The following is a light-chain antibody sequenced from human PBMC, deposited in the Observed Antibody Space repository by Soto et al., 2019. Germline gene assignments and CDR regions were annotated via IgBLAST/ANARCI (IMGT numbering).Light chain of an antibody. V-gene: IGLV2-14*01. CDR1: SSDVGGYNY. CDR2: DVS. CDR3: SSYTRGSTLHV. Sequence: QAVVTQPASVSGSPGQSITISCTGTSSDVGGYNYVFWYQQYPGKAPKLMVYDVSNRPSGVSNRFSGSKSGNTASLTISGLQAEDEADYYCSSYTRGSTLHVFGTGTKLTVL. J-gene: IGLJ1*01.